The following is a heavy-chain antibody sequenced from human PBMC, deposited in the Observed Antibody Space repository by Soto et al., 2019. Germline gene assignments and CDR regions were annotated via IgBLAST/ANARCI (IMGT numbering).Heavy chain of an antibody. CDR1: GFTFSSYS. D-gene: IGHD4-17*01. CDR2: ISSSSSTI. V-gene: IGHV3-48*01. J-gene: IGHJ4*02. CDR3: AREPPEGDYVSYFDY. Sequence: GGSLRLSCAASGFTFSSYSMNWVRQAPGKGLEWVSYISSSSSTIYYADSVKGRFTISRDNAKNSLYLQMNSLRAEDTAVYYCAREPPEGDYVSYFDYWGQGTLVTVSS.